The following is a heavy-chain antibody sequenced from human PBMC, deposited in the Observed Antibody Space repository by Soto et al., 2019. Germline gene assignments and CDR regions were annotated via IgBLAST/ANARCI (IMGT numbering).Heavy chain of an antibody. CDR1: GYTFTSSG. D-gene: IGHD3-22*01. CDR2: ISAHTGSS. Sequence: QVQLVQCGAEVKKPGASLNVSCKASGYTFTSSGMSWVRQAPGQGLEWMGWISAHTGSSEYAQRFQGRVTMTTDRSTSTAYMELRSLRSDDTAVYYCARAFFYQGSDSRGYSFDAFDFWGPGTLVTVSS. V-gene: IGHV1-18*01. CDR3: ARAFFYQGSDSRGYSFDAFDF. J-gene: IGHJ3*01.